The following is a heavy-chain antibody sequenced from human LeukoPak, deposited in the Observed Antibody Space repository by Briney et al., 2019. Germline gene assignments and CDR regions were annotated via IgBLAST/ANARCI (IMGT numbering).Heavy chain of an antibody. D-gene: IGHD3-3*01. V-gene: IGHV4-34*01. J-gene: IGHJ4*02. Sequence: SETLSLTCAVYGGSFSGYYWSWIRQPPGKGLEWIGEINHSGRTNYNPSLRSRVTISVDTSKNQFSLKLSSVTAADTAVYYCARRRITIFGVVSYFDYWGQGTLVTVSS. CDR2: INHSGRT. CDR1: GGSFSGYY. CDR3: ARRRITIFGVVSYFDY.